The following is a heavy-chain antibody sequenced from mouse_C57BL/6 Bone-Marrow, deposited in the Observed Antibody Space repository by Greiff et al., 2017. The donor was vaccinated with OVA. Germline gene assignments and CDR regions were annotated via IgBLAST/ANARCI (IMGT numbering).Heavy chain of an antibody. Sequence: EVQLQQSGAELVRPGASVKLSCTASGFNFKDDYMHWVKQRPEQGLEWLGWISPEHGDTESASKFQGKATITADTSSNTAYLQLSSLTSEDTAVDYCTSYGNFDYWGQGTTLTVSS. CDR2: ISPEHGDT. J-gene: IGHJ2*01. D-gene: IGHD2-1*01. V-gene: IGHV14-4*01. CDR3: TSYGNFDY. CDR1: GFNFKDDY.